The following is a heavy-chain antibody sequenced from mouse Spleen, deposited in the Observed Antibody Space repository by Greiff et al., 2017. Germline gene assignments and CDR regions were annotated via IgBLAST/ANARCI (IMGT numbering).Heavy chain of an antibody. D-gene: IGHD1-1*01. CDR3: ARQRDYYGPFDY. V-gene: IGHV5-12*02. CDR1: GFTFSDYY. Sequence: EVKLQESGGGLVQPGGSLKLSCATSGFTFSDYYMYWVRQTPEKRLEWVAYISNGGGSTYYPDTVKGRFTISRDNAKNTLYLQMSRLKSEDTAMYYCARQRDYYGPFDYWGQGTTLTVSS. CDR2: ISNGGGST. J-gene: IGHJ2*01.